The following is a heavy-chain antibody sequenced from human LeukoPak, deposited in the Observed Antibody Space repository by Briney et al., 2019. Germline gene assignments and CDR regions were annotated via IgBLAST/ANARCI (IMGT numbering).Heavy chain of an antibody. Sequence: ASVKVSCKASGGTFSRYAISWVRQAPGQGLEWMGRIIPILGIANYAQKFQGRVTITADKSTSTAYMGLSSLRSEDTAVYYCATVEPPPAYGMEVWGQGTTVTVSS. J-gene: IGHJ6*02. CDR2: IIPILGIA. CDR1: GGTFSRYA. V-gene: IGHV1-69*04. CDR3: ATVEPPPAYGMEV.